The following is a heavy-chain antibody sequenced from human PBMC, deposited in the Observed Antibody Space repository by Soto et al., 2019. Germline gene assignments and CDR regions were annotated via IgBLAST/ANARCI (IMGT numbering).Heavy chain of an antibody. CDR3: VKDIGKDCSSRSGNPYSDFDV. J-gene: IGHJ6*03. CDR2: LSWNGGHI. V-gene: IGHV3-9*01. CDR1: GFSFNDYA. D-gene: IGHD2-21*02. Sequence: EGQLAESVGGWVQPGRSLRLSCLASGFSFNDYAMHWVRQAPGKSLEWVSGLSWNGGHIGYADSVKGRITISRDNAENSLHLQIDSLRPEDTALYYCVKDIGKDCSSRSGNPYSDFDVWGKGTTVTFSS.